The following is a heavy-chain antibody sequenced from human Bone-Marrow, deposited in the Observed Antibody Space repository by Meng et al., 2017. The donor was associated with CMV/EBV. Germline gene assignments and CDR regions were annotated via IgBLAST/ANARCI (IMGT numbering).Heavy chain of an antibody. Sequence: SETLSLTCTVSGGSISSYYWSWIRQPPGKGLEWIGYIYYSGSTNYNPSLKSRVTISVDTSKNQFSLKLSSVTAADTAVYYCARDGRGYCSSTSCSIAYGMDVWGQGTTVTVSS. J-gene: IGHJ6*02. V-gene: IGHV4-59*12. CDR1: GGSISSYY. D-gene: IGHD2-2*01. CDR3: ARDGRGYCSSTSCSIAYGMDV. CDR2: IYYSGST.